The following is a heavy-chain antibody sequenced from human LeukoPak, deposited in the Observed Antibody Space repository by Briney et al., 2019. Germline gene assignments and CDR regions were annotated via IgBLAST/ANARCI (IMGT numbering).Heavy chain of an antibody. D-gene: IGHD3-22*01. CDR3: AKARPNYDSSGPFDN. CDR1: GLTFSSYG. Sequence: GGSLRLSCEGSGLTFSSYGMSWVRQAPGKGLEWVSSINTSGGTTYYADSAKGRVTISRDNSRNTLYLQMNSLRVEDTAVYYCAKARPNYDSSGPFDNWGQGTLVTVSS. J-gene: IGHJ4*02. CDR2: INTSGGTT. V-gene: IGHV3-23*01.